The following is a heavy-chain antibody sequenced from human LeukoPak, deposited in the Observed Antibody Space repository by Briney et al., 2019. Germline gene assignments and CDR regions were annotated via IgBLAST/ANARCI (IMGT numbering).Heavy chain of an antibody. V-gene: IGHV3-48*03. CDR1: GFTFSSYE. D-gene: IGHD3-9*01. CDR3: AGGRITLFWY. J-gene: IGHJ4*02. CDR2: ISSSGSTI. Sequence: PGGSLRLSCAASGFTFSSYEMNWVRQAPGKGLEWVSYISSSGSTIYYADSVKGRFTISRDNAKNSLYLQMNSLRAEDTAVYYCAGGRITLFWYWGQGTLVTVSS.